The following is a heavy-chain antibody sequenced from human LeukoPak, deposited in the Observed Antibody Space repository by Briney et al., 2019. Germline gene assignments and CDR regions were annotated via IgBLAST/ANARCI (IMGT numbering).Heavy chain of an antibody. CDR2: ISSAGGST. CDR3: AKVVIAAGCDY. D-gene: IGHD6-13*01. V-gene: IGHV3-23*01. Sequence: GGSLRLSCAASGFTFSSNAMSWVRQAPGKGLEWVSTISSAGGSTYYADSVKGRFTISRDNSKNTLYLQMDSLRADDTAVYYCAKVVIAAGCDYWGQGTLVTVSS. CDR1: GFTFSSNA. J-gene: IGHJ4*02.